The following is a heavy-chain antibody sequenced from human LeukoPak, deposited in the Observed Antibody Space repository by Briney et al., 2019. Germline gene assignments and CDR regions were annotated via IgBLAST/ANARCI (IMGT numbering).Heavy chain of an antibody. J-gene: IGHJ4*02. V-gene: IGHV3-30*04. CDR3: AAQPCSGGVCYLDY. CDR2: ISYHARDQ. CDR1: GFTFSSCA. Sequence: HPGGSLRLSCAASGFTFSSCAMHWVRQAPGKGLEWVTVISYHARDQFYADSVKGRFTVSRDNSKNTLYLQMNSLRAEDSAVYYCAAQPCSGGVCYLDYWDQGTLVTVSS. D-gene: IGHD2-8*02.